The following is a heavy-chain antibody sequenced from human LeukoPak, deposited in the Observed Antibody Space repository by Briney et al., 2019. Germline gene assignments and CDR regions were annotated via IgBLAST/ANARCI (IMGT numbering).Heavy chain of an antibody. J-gene: IGHJ5*02. D-gene: IGHD3-22*01. CDR1: GGSISSSSYY. V-gene: IGHV4-39*07. CDR3: ARLMIVSKWFDP. Sequence: SETLSLTCTVSGGSISSSSYYWSWHRQPPGKGLEWIGEINHSGSTNYNPSLKSRVTISVDTSKNQFSLKLSSVTAADTAVYYCARLMIVSKWFDPWGQGTLVSVSS. CDR2: INHSGST.